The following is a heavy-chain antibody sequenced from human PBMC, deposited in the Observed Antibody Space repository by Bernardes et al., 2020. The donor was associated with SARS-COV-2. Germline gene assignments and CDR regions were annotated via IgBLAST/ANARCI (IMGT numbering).Heavy chain of an antibody. D-gene: IGHD3-10*01. J-gene: IGHJ5*02. CDR1: GFTFSEYD. Sequence: GGFLRLSCAASGFTFSEYDMHWVRQSSGKGLEWVSGIGKAGDTYYEGSVKGRFTISRENAKNSLYLQMNNVRAGDTAVYYCARGASMGFDPWGQGTLVTVSS. V-gene: IGHV3-13*01. CDR3: ARGASMGFDP. CDR2: IGKAGDT.